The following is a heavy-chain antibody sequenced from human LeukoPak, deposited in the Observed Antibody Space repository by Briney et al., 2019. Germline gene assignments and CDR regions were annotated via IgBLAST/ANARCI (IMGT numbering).Heavy chain of an antibody. CDR2: IVVGSDNT. CDR1: GFTFTSSA. V-gene: IGHV1-58*02. J-gene: IGHJ6*02. CDR3: AADRKGPEFYYDFWSGYLTPGYYYGMDV. D-gene: IGHD3-3*01. Sequence: ASVKVSCKASGFTFTSSAMQWVPQARGQRREWIGWIVVGSDNTNYAQKFQKRVTITTDMYTSTAYMELSSLRSEDTAVYYCAADRKGPEFYYDFWSGYLTPGYYYGMDVWGQGTTVPVPS.